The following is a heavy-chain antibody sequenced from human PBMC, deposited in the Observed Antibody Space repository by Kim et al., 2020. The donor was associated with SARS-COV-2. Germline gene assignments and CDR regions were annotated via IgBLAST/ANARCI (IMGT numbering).Heavy chain of an antibody. V-gene: IGHV4-59*01. CDR1: GGSISSYY. D-gene: IGHD2-15*01. Sequence: SETLSLTCTVSGGSISSYYWSWIRQPPGKGLEWIGFFYYSGSTNYNPSLKSRVTISVDTSKNQFSLKLSSVTAADTAMYYCAREGSSGISWFDPWGQGTL. J-gene: IGHJ5*02. CDR2: FYYSGST. CDR3: AREGSSGISWFDP.